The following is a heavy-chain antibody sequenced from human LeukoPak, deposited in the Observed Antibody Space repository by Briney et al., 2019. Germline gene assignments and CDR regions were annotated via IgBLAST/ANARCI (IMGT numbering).Heavy chain of an antibody. CDR3: ARLRRELWGLSFDD. D-gene: IGHD1-7*01. V-gene: IGHV3-66*04. J-gene: IGHJ4*02. CDR2: IYSDGSP. Sequence: GGSLSLSCAVSGFALSNNYMSWVRQAPGQGLECVSVIYSDGSPYYADSVRGRFTISRDNSKNTLYLQMNSLRAEDTAVYYCARLRRELWGLSFDDWGQGTRVTVSS. CDR1: GFALSNNY.